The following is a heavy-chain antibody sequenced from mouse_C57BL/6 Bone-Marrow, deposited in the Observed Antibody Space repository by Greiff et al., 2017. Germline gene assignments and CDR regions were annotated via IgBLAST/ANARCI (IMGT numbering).Heavy chain of an antibody. J-gene: IGHJ3*01. D-gene: IGHD1-1*01. CDR2: INPNNGGT. Sequence: VQLQQSGPELVKPGASVKIPCKASGYTFTDYNMDWVKQSHGKSLEWIGDINPNNGGTIYNQKFKGKATLTVDKSSSTAYMELRSLTSEDTAVYYCARLSIYYYGSSFAYGGQGTLVTVAA. V-gene: IGHV1-18*01. CDR3: ARLSIYYYGSSFAY. CDR1: GYTFTDYN.